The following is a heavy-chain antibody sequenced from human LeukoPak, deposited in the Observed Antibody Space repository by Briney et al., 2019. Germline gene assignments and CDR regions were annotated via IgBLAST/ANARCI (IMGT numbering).Heavy chain of an antibody. J-gene: IGHJ4*02. V-gene: IGHV3-30*18. CDR2: ISYDGSSE. D-gene: IGHD3-9*01. Sequence: GGSLRLSCAVSGFTFNTYAMHWVRQAPGKGLEWVAIISYDGSSEYYADSVKGRFAISRDNSRNTVSLQMNSLRPEDTALYYCVKDLGQAIRVFDYWGQGTLVTVSS. CDR3: VKDLGQAIRVFDY. CDR1: GFTFNTYA.